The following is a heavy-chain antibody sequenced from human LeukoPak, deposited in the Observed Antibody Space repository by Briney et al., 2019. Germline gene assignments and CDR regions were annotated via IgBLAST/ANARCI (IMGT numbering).Heavy chain of an antibody. CDR3: ARDQIAVAAPYDY. V-gene: IGHV3-13*01. Sequence: GGSLRLSCATSGFAFNKYDMHWVRQAPGKGLEWVSAIDTAGDTYYPGSVKGRFTISRENAKNSLYLQMNSLRAEDTAVYYCARDQIAVAAPYDYWGQGTLVTVSS. CDR1: GFAFNKYD. D-gene: IGHD6-19*01. CDR2: IDTAGDT. J-gene: IGHJ4*02.